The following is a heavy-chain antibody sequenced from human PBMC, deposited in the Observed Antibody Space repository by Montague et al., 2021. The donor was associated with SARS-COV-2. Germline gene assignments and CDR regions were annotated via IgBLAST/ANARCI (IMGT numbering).Heavy chain of an antibody. V-gene: IGHV4-31*03. D-gene: IGHD3-22*01. CDR2: IYYSGST. CDR1: GGSISSGGYN. J-gene: IGHJ3*02. Sequence: TLSLTRTVSGGSISSGGYNWSWIRQHPGKGLEWIGYIYYSGSTYYXPSLKSRVTISVDTSKNQFSLKLSSVTAADTAVYYCARVQGITMIVVVIGAFDIWGQGTMVTVSS. CDR3: ARVQGITMIVVVIGAFDI.